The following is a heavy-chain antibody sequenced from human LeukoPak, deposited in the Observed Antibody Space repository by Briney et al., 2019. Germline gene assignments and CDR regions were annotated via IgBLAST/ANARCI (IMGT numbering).Heavy chain of an antibody. D-gene: IGHD4-17*01. V-gene: IGHV3-23*01. J-gene: IGHJ3*02. CDR3: ASTRIGLYGDEGTFDI. Sequence: GGSLRLSCAASGFTFSSYAMSWVRQAPGKGLEWVSAISGSGGSTYYADSVKGRFTISRDNSKNTLYLQMNSLRAEDTAVYYCASTRIGLYGDEGTFDIWGQGTMVTVSS. CDR2: ISGSGGST. CDR1: GFTFSSYA.